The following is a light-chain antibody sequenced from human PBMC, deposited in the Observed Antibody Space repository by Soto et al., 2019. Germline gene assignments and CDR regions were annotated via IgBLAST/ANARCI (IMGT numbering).Light chain of an antibody. J-gene: IGKJ1*01. CDR1: QRVSNN. V-gene: IGKV3-15*01. CDR3: QQHYDWPST. Sequence: EIVMTQSPATLSVSPGERATLSCRASQRVSNNLAWYQQKPGQAPSLLIYGASSRATGVPARFSGSGSGTEFTLTISSLQSGDVAVYYCQQHYDWPSTFGQGTKVDVK. CDR2: GAS.